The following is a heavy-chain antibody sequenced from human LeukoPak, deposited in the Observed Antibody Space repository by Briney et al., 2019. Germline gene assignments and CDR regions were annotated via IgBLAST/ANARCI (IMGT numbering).Heavy chain of an antibody. CDR2: IYYSGST. D-gene: IGHD3-3*01. Sequence: SETLSLTCTVSGGSISSYYWSWIRQPPGKGLEWIGYIYYSGSTNYNPSLKSRVTISVDTSKNQFSLKLSSVTAADTAVYYCARDETHYDFWIGYYHYFDYWGQGTLVSVSS. V-gene: IGHV4-59*01. CDR3: ARDETHYDFWIGYYHYFDY. J-gene: IGHJ4*02. CDR1: GGSISSYY.